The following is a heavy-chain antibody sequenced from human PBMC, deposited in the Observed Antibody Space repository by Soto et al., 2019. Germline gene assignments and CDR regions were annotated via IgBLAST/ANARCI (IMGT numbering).Heavy chain of an antibody. J-gene: IGHJ4*02. V-gene: IGHV1-58*01. CDR2: IVVGSGNT. CDR1: GFTFSSSA. CDR3: AADNDFWSGHYSFDY. Sequence: GASVKVSCKASGFTFSSSAVHWVRQARGQRLEWIGWIVVGSGNTNYAQKFQERVTITRDMSTSTAYMELTSLRSDDTAVYYCAADNDFWSGHYSFDYWGQGALVTVSS. D-gene: IGHD3-3*01.